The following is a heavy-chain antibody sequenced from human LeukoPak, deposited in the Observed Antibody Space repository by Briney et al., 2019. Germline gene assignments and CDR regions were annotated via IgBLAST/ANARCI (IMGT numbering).Heavy chain of an antibody. CDR2: IYYSGST. V-gene: IGHV4-59*01. Sequence: SETLSLTCTVSGGSLSSYYWSWIRQPPGKGLEWIGYIYYSGSTNYNPSLKSRVTITVDTSKNQFSLKLSSVTAADTAVYYCARGTAVAGLFDPWGQGTLVTVSS. J-gene: IGHJ5*02. CDR1: GGSLSSYY. D-gene: IGHD6-19*01. CDR3: ARGTAVAGLFDP.